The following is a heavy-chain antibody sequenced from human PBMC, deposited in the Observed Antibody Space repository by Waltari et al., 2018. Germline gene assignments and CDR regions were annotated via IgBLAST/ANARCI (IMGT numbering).Heavy chain of an antibody. V-gene: IGHV4-39*01. J-gene: IGHJ4*02. Sequence: QLQLQESGPGLVKPSETLSLTCTVSGGSISSSRYYWGWIRQPPGKGLEWIGSIYYSGSTYYNPSLKSRVTISVDTSKNQFSLKLSSVTAADTAVYYCARRIYYYDSSGYSIWGQGTLVTVSS. CDR3: ARRIYYYDSSGYSI. D-gene: IGHD3-22*01. CDR1: GGSISSSRYY. CDR2: IYYSGST.